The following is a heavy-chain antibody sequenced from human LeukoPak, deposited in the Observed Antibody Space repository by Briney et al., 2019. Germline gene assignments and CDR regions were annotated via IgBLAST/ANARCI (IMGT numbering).Heavy chain of an antibody. J-gene: IGHJ5*02. CDR2: VCHDGGT. D-gene: IGHD5-24*01. V-gene: IGHV4-31*03. CDR3: AKEGRDSDGYNGWFEP. Sequence: PSETLSPTCTVSGGSITSGAYCWSWIRQPPGKGLEWIGYVCHDGGTSYNPSLKSRVTVAIDTSKNQFSLNLNSVTAADTAVFFCAKEGRDSDGYNGWFEPWGQGTLVTVSS. CDR1: GGSITSGAYC.